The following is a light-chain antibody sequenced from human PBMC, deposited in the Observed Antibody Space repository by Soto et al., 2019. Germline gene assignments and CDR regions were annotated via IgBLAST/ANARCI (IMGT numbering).Light chain of an antibody. CDR2: RAS. CDR1: QSVSSSF. CDR3: QQYESSPLT. Sequence: EIVLTQSPDTLSLSPGEIATLSCRASQSVSSSFLAWYHQKPGQAPRLLIYRASSRATGIPDRFTGSGSGTDFTLTISRLEPEDFAVYYCQQYESSPLTFGGGTKVEIK. J-gene: IGKJ4*01. V-gene: IGKV3-20*01.